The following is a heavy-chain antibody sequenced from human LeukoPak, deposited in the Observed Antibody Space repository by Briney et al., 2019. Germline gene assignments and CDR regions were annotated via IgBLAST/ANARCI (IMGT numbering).Heavy chain of an antibody. Sequence: GGSLRLSCAASGFTFSSYAMSWVRQAPGEGLEWVSAISGSGGSTYYADSVKGRFTISRDNSKNTLYLQMNSLRAEDTAVYYCAKDISSSWSFDYWGQGTLATVSS. CDR2: ISGSGGST. CDR3: AKDISSSWSFDY. V-gene: IGHV3-23*01. CDR1: GFTFSSYA. J-gene: IGHJ4*02. D-gene: IGHD6-13*01.